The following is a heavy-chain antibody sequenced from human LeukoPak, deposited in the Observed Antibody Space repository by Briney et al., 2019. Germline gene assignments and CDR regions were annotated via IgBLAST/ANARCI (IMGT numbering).Heavy chain of an antibody. D-gene: IGHD4-23*01. CDR2: FSHTGST. Sequence: SETLSLTCAVSGASVSGGGNSRSWIRQPPGKGLEWIGWFSHTGSTYYNPSLKSRVTIPVDRSNNQFSLKLRSMTAADTAVYYCAGTGVTFDYWGQGTLVTVSS. CDR1: GASVSGGGNS. CDR3: AGTGVTFDY. V-gene: IGHV4-30-2*01. J-gene: IGHJ4*02.